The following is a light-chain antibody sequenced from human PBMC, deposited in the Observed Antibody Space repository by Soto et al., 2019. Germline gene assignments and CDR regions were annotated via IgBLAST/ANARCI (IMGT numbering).Light chain of an antibody. V-gene: IGKV3-20*01. J-gene: IGKJ1*01. CDR2: GVT. CDR3: QHYGYPQWT. CDR1: QTDSNSY. Sequence: IVLTQSPGTLSLSPGDRATLPFMASQTDSNSYLAWYQQKSGHAPRLLIYGVTTRATGIPDRFSGSGSGTEFALSSSRLAPEDFAVYICQHYGYPQWTFGPGEKGPIK.